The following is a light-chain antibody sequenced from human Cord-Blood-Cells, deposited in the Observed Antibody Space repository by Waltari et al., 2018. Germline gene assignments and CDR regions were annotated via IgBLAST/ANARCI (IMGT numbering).Light chain of an antibody. CDR2: GAS. CDR3: QQYNNWPPWT. CDR1: QSGSSN. V-gene: IGKV3-15*01. Sequence: EIVMTQSPASLSVSPGERATLSCRASQSGSSNLAWYQQKPGQAPRLLIYGASTRATGIPARFSGSGSGTEVTLTISSLQSEDFAVYYGQQYNNWPPWTFGQGTKVEIK. J-gene: IGKJ1*01.